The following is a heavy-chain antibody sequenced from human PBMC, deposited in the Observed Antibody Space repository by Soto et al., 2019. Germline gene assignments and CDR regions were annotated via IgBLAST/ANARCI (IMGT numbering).Heavy chain of an antibody. CDR1: GDTFSKYA. CDR2: IIPIFGAP. CDR3: AGSPELSYAMTEAVIIALAFY. Sequence: QVRLVQSGTEVKKPGSSVKVSCQASGDTFSKYAISWVRQAPGQGLEWLGGIIPIFGAPNHAQTFQGRVTITADESTTTVYMELTTRPSEHTAGYSPAGSPELSYAMTEAVIIALAFYWGPGKLVSVSS. V-gene: IGHV1-69*01. J-gene: IGHJ4*02. D-gene: IGHD2-21*01.